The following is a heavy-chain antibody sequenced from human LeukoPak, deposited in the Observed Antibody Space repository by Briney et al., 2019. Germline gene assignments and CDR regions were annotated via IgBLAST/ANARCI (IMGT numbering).Heavy chain of an antibody. V-gene: IGHV1-18*01. J-gene: IGHJ6*03. Sequence: ASVKVSCKASGYTFTSYGISWVRQAPGQGLEWMGWISAYNGNTNYAQKLQGRVTMTTDTSTSTAYMELRSLRSDDTAVYYCARDARCPGGSGGSCYSYYYYYMDVWGKGTTVTVSS. CDR1: GYTFTSYG. CDR2: ISAYNGNT. D-gene: IGHD2-15*01. CDR3: ARDARCPGGSGGSCYSYYYYYMDV.